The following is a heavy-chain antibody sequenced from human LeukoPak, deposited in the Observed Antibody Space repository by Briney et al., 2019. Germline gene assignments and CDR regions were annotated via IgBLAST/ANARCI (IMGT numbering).Heavy chain of an antibody. CDR1: GCSFSSYE. Sequence: GVSVPLSYPVCGCSFSSYEMNWVRQPPGRGLEWVSYSSSSGTYIYYAVSVKGRFTIARDNAKNSLYLQMNSLRAEDTGVYYCARGRGVVATTTQRDWRQGTLVTVCS. CDR3: ARGRGVVATTTQRD. V-gene: IGHV3-48*03. J-gene: IGHJ4*02. D-gene: IGHD3-22*01. CDR2: SSSSGTYI.